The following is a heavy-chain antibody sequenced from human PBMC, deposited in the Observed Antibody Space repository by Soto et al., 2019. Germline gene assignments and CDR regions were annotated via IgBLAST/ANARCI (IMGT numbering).Heavy chain of an antibody. CDR2: INPYNGNT. V-gene: IGHV1-18*01. CDR1: GYTFTSYG. J-gene: IGHJ4*02. D-gene: IGHD6-13*01. CDR3: ARVGVGLAAPRVWPY. Sequence: SVKVSCKASGYTFTSYGISWVRQAPGQGLEWMAWINPYNGNTKYAEKFLGRVTVTTDTSTATAYMEVRSLTSDDTAVFYCARVGVGLAAPRVWPYWGQGTPVTVPQ.